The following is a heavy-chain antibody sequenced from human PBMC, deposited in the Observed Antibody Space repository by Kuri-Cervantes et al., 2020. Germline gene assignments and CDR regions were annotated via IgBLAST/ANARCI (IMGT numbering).Heavy chain of an antibody. J-gene: IGHJ4*02. V-gene: IGHV3-33*08. Sequence: GGSLRLSCAAPGFTFSNYAMHWVRQAPGKGLEWVAVIWYDGSNKYYADSVKGRFTISRDNSKNTLYLQMNSLRAEDTAVYYCAREGSGGRTQVDYWGQGTLVTVSS. CDR3: AREGSGGRTQVDY. CDR1: GFTFSNYA. CDR2: IWYDGSNK. D-gene: IGHD2-15*01.